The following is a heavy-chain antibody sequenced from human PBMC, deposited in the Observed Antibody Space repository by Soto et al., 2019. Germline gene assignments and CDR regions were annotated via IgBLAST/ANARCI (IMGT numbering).Heavy chain of an antibody. CDR3: AKAKGSGSYSPPAPGY. CDR1: GFTFSSDA. CDR2: ISGSGGST. V-gene: IGHV3-23*01. D-gene: IGHD3-10*01. Sequence: PGGSLRLSSAASGFTFSSDAMSWVRQAPGKGLEWVSAISGSGGSTYYADSVKGRFTISRDNSKNTLYLQMNSLRAEDTAVYYCAKAKGSGSYSPPAPGYWGQGTLVTVSS. J-gene: IGHJ4*02.